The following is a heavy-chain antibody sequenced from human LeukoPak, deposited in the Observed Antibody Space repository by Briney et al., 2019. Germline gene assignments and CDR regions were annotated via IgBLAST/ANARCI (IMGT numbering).Heavy chain of an antibody. J-gene: IGHJ5*02. Sequence: PSETLSLTCTVSGGSISSSSYYWGWIRQPPGKGLEWIGSIYYSGSTYYNPSLKSRVTISVDTSKNQFSLKLSSVTAADTAVYYCARVRGIAVAGKGVGSPPFDPWGQGTLVTVSS. CDR2: IYYSGST. CDR1: GGSISSSSYY. D-gene: IGHD6-19*01. V-gene: IGHV4-39*07. CDR3: ARVRGIAVAGKGVGSPPFDP.